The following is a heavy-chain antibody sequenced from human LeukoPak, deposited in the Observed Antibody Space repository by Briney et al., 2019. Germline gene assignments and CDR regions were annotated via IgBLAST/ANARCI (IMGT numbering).Heavy chain of an antibody. D-gene: IGHD3-10*01. CDR2: ISHDGSNK. J-gene: IGHJ4*02. Sequence: GRSLRLSCAASGFTFSSYGMHWVRQAPGKGLEWVAVISHDGSNKYYADSVKGRFTISRDNSKNTLYLQMNSLRAEDTAVYYCAKDYYGISTPLWGQGTLVTVSS. V-gene: IGHV3-30*18. CDR3: AKDYYGISTPL. CDR1: GFTFSSYG.